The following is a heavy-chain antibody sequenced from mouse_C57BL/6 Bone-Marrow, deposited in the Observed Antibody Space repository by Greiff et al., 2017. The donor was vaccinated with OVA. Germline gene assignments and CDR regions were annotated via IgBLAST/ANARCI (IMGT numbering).Heavy chain of an antibody. CDR3: ARLYDGYYFMDY. Sequence: EVQRVESGGGLVQPGGSLKLSCAASGFTFSDYGMAWVRQAPRKGPEWVAFISNLAYSIYYADTVTGRFTISRENAKNTLYLEMSSLRSEDTAMYYCARLYDGYYFMDYWGQGTSVTVSS. J-gene: IGHJ4*01. CDR2: ISNLAYSI. CDR1: GFTFSDYG. V-gene: IGHV5-15*01. D-gene: IGHD2-3*01.